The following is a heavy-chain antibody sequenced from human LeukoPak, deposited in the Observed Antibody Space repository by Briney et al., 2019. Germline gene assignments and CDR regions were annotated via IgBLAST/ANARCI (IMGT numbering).Heavy chain of an antibody. CDR3: ARDPTTGTVRWAAFDI. CDR1: GYTFTDYY. Sequence: ASVKVSCKASGYTFTDYYMHWVRQAPGQGLERMGWINPITGGTHYAQNFQGRVTMTRDTSISTAYMKLSSLTSDDTAVYYCARDPTTGTVRWAAFDIWGQGTLVTVSS. V-gene: IGHV1-2*02. CDR2: INPITGGT. D-gene: IGHD1-1*01. J-gene: IGHJ3*02.